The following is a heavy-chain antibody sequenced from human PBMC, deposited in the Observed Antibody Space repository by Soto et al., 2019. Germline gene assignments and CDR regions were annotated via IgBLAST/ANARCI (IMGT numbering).Heavy chain of an antibody. J-gene: IGHJ6*02. Sequence: GGSLRLSCAASESTFRSYSIHWVRQAPGKGLEWVAVIGSDGKTQIYGDSVKGRFSISRDTSKNTVSLQMNSLRAEDTAVYYCARAGPNTNMGEDIVLVPAPGYGMDVCGQGTTVTVSS. CDR1: ESTFRSYS. V-gene: IGHV3-30*03. D-gene: IGHD2-2*01. CDR3: ARAGPNTNMGEDIVLVPAPGYGMDV. CDR2: IGSDGKTQ.